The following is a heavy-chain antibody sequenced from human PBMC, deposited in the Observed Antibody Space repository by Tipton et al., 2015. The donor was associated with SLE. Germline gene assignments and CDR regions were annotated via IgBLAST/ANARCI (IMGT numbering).Heavy chain of an antibody. Sequence: SLRLSCAASGFTFSYSWMTWVRQAPGKGLEWVANIKHDGSEEYYVDSVKGRFTVSRGNAKNSLYLQMNNLRAEDTAVYYCARSRGNYIDWFFDLWGRGTLVTVSS. CDR2: IKHDGSEE. D-gene: IGHD4-11*01. J-gene: IGHJ2*01. CDR3: ARSRGNYIDWFFDL. CDR1: GFTFSYSW. V-gene: IGHV3-7*01.